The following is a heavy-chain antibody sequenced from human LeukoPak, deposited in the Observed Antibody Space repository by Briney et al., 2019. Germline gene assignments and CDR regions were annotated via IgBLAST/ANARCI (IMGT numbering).Heavy chain of an antibody. J-gene: IGHJ4*02. Sequence: TGGSLRLSCAASGFTFSSYEMNWVRQAPGKGLEWVSYISSSGSTIYYADSVKGRFTISRDNAKNSLYLQMNSLRAEDTAVYYCARFSSPRRFDYWGQGTLVTVSS. CDR2: ISSSGSTI. CDR1: GFTFSSYE. CDR3: ARFSSPRRFDY. V-gene: IGHV3-48*03. D-gene: IGHD6-13*01.